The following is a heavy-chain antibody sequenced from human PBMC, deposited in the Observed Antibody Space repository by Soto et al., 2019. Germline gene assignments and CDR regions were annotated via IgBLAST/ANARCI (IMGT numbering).Heavy chain of an antibody. D-gene: IGHD3-22*01. J-gene: IGHJ5*02. Sequence: VPLVQSGAEVNEPGSSVKVSCKAAGGSFSDCGSNWVRQAPGQGLEWMGGSITIFGTPNYAQRVKGRVTITAYESTSTTYPDLSSLRSEVTAVYYCAGGREHYDSSGLLTCFDPWDQGPLVSV. CDR1: GGSFSDCG. CDR2: SITIFGTP. CDR3: AGGREHYDSSGLLTCFDP. V-gene: IGHV1-69*19.